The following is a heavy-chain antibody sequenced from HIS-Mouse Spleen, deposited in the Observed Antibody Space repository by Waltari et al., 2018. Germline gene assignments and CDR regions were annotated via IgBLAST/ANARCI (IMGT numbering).Heavy chain of an antibody. V-gene: IGHV4-39*07. Sequence: QLQLQESGPGLVKPSETLSLTCTVSGGSISSSSYYWGWIRQPPGKGLEWIGSIYYSGRTYYSPALKSRVTISLDTSKNQFSLKLSSVTAADTAVYYCAREIPYSSSWYDWYFDLWGRGTLVTVSS. D-gene: IGHD6-13*01. CDR1: GGSISSSSYY. J-gene: IGHJ2*01. CDR3: AREIPYSSSWYDWYFDL. CDR2: IYYSGRT.